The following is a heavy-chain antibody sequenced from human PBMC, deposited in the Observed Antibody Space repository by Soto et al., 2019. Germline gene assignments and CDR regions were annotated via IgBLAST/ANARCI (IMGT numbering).Heavy chain of an antibody. Sequence: SGPTLVNPTQTLTLTCTFSGFSLGTSGMCVSLIRQPPGKALEWLALIDWDDDKYYSTSLKTRLTISKDTSKNQVVLTMTNMDPVDTATYYCARSHGDYDQLAVDFDYWGQGTLVTVYS. D-gene: IGHD4-17*01. CDR3: ARSHGDYDQLAVDFDY. CDR2: IDWDDDK. V-gene: IGHV2-70*01. CDR1: GFSLGTSGMC. J-gene: IGHJ4*02.